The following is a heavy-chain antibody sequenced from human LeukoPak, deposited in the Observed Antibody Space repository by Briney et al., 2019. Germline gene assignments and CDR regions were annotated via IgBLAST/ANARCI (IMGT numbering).Heavy chain of an antibody. CDR1: GFRYSHYG. CDR2: ITSDSRGI. V-gene: IGHV3-21*01. D-gene: IGHD1-1*01. CDR3: ARDQLERRWGNAFDI. Sequence: PGGTLRLSCVASGFRYSHYGMNWVRQAPGKGLEWVSGITSDSRGIYYADSVKGRFTIYRDNSKMTLYLQMNSLRAEDTAVYYCARDQLERRWGNAFDIWGQGTMVTVSS. J-gene: IGHJ3*02.